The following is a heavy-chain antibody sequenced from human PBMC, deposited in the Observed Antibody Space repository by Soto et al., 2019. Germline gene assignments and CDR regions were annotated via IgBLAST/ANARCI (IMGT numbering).Heavy chain of an antibody. J-gene: IGHJ6*02. Sequence: PGESLKISGKGSGYSITSYWISWVRQMPGKGLEWMGRIDPSDSYTNYSPSFQGHVTISADKSISTAYLQWSSLKASDTAMYYCARHIRDYYGMDVWGQGTTVTVSS. CDR2: IDPSDSYT. D-gene: IGHD2-21*01. V-gene: IGHV5-10-1*01. CDR1: GYSITSYW. CDR3: ARHIRDYYGMDV.